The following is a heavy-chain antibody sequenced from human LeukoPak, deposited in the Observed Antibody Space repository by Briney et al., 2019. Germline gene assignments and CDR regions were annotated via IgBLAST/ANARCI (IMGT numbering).Heavy chain of an antibody. CDR1: GFTFSSYE. V-gene: IGHV3-48*03. CDR2: ISTSGDTI. J-gene: IGHJ4*02. D-gene: IGHD3-22*01. CDR3: ARGYGSSGYYPEVYFVY. Sequence: GGSLRLSCAASGFTFSSYEMNWVRQGPGKGLEWVSYISTSGDTIYYADPAKGRFTISRDNAKNSLYLQMNSLRAEDTAVYYCARGYGSSGYYPEVYFVYWGQGTLVTVSS.